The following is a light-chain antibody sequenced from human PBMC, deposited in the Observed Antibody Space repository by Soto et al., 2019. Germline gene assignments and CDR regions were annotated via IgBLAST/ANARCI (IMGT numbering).Light chain of an antibody. CDR2: WAS. V-gene: IGKV4-1*01. Sequence: DIVMTQSPDSLAVSLGERATINCKSSQSVLYSSNNKNYLAWYQQKPGQPPKLLIYWASTRESGVPDRFSGSGSGTDFTLKISSLQAEDVAVYYCHQYYSPLLTFGGGTKVEIK. J-gene: IGKJ4*01. CDR1: QSVLYSSNNKNY. CDR3: HQYYSPLLT.